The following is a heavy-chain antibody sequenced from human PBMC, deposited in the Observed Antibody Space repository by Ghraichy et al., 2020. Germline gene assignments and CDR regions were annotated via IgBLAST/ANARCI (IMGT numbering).Heavy chain of an antibody. J-gene: IGHJ4*02. CDR3: ARVDTGYSYGYYRVGGDY. V-gene: IGHV4-34*01. Sequence: SETLSLTCAVYGGSFSGYYWSWIRQPPGKGLEWIGEINHSGSTNYNPSLKSRVTISVDTSKNQFSLKLSSVTAADTAVYYCARVDTGYSYGYYRVGGDYWGQGTLVTVSS. D-gene: IGHD5-18*01. CDR1: GGSFSGYY. CDR2: INHSGST.